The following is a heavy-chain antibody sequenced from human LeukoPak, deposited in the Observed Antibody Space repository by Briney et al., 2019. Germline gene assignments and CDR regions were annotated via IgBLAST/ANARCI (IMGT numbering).Heavy chain of an antibody. CDR2: INSDGSST. D-gene: IGHD6-19*01. V-gene: IGHV3-74*01. CDR3: AREGYSSGFDAFDI. J-gene: IGHJ3*02. Sequence: GGSLRLSCAASGFTFSSYWMHWVRQAPGKGLVWVSRINSDGSSTSYADSVKGRFTISRDNAKNTLYLQMNSLRAEDTAVYYCAREGYSSGFDAFDIWGQGTMVTVSS. CDR1: GFTFSSYW.